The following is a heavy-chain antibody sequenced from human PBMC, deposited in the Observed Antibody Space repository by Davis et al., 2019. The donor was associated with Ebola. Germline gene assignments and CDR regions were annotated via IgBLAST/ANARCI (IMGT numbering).Heavy chain of an antibody. Sequence: AASVKVSCKASRGTFSSYAISWVRQAPGQGLEWMGRLIPILGIANYAQMFQGRVTITADKSTSRDYIELSSLRSEDTAVSYCALLLEARKNGIGWVDYWGQGTLVTVSS. CDR1: RGTFSSYA. CDR2: LIPILGIA. V-gene: IGHV1-69*04. CDR3: ALLLEARKNGIGWVDY. J-gene: IGHJ4*02. D-gene: IGHD1-1*01.